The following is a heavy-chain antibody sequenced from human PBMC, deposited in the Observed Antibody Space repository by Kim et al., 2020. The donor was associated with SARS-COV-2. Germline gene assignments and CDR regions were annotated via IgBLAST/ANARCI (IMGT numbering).Heavy chain of an antibody. J-gene: IGHJ4*02. Sequence: GGSLRLSCAASGFTFSSYAMSWVRQAPGKGLEWVSAISGSGGSTYYADSVKGRFTISRDNSKNTLYLQMNSLRAEDTAVYYCAKEALGGRYFDWLHPYYFDYWGQGTLVTVSS. CDR3: AKEALGGRYFDWLHPYYFDY. V-gene: IGHV3-23*01. CDR1: GFTFSSYA. D-gene: IGHD3-9*01. CDR2: ISGSGGST.